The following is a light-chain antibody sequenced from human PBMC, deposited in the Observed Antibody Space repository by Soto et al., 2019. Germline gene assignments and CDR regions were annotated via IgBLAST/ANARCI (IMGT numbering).Light chain of an antibody. J-gene: IGKJ4*01. CDR1: QSVLHSSNNENY. V-gene: IGKV4-1*01. CDR3: QQYFKTPLT. Sequence: DIEMTQSPDSLAVSLGERATINCKSSQSVLHSSNNENYLAWYQQKPGQPTKLLIYWASTRESGVPDRCSGGGSGTDFPLTISSLQAEDVAVYYCQQYFKTPLTFGGGTKVEIK. CDR2: WAS.